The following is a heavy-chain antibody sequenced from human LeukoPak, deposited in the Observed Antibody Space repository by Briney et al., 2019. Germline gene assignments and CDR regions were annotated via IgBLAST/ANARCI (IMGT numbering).Heavy chain of an antibody. CDR3: ARDMRGYDFRDTNWFDP. D-gene: IGHD3-3*01. CDR1: GDSFRSYA. Sequence: SVKVSCKASGDSFRSYAISWVRQAPGQGLEWMGRIIPILGIANYAQKFQGRVTITADKSTSTAYMELSSLRSEDTAVYYCARDMRGYDFRDTNWFDPWGQGTLVTVSS. V-gene: IGHV1-69*04. J-gene: IGHJ5*02. CDR2: IIPILGIA.